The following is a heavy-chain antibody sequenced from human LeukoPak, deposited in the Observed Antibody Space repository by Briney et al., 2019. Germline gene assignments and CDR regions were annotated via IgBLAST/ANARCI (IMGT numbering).Heavy chain of an antibody. J-gene: IGHJ4*02. CDR3: AKDLTWRGDIVVVPAAPFDY. D-gene: IGHD2-2*01. Sequence: PGRSLRLSCAASGFTFSSYGMHWVRQAPGKGLEWVAVISYDGSNKYYADSVKGRFTISRDNYKNTLYLQMNSLRAEDTAVYYCAKDLTWRGDIVVVPAAPFDYWGQGTLVTVSS. CDR1: GFTFSSYG. V-gene: IGHV3-30*18. CDR2: ISYDGSNK.